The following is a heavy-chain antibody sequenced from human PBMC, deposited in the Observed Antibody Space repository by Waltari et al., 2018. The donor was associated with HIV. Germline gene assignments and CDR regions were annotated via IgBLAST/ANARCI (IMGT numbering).Heavy chain of an antibody. Sequence: EVQLVQSGAEVKKPGESLKISCKAAGYNFATYWIGWVRQMPGKGLEWMWIIYPVDSDTRDSPSFQGQVTISADKSISTAYLQWNSLKASDTAMYYCATQKGGGNYNYFDYWGQGTLVTVSS. V-gene: IGHV5-51*01. CDR3: ATQKGGGNYNYFDY. CDR1: GYNFATYW. D-gene: IGHD1-26*01. J-gene: IGHJ4*02. CDR2: IYPVDSDT.